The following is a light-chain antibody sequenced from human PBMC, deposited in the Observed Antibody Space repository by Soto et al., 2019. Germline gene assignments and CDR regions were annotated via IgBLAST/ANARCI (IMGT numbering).Light chain of an antibody. Sequence: QSALTQPASVSGSPGQSITISCTGTRSDVGGYNYVSWYQQHPGKAPKIIIFDVNNRPSAVSNRFSASKSGNTASLTISGLQAEDEADYYCSSYTSSTSVVFGGGTKVTVL. CDR1: RSDVGGYNY. CDR2: DVN. J-gene: IGLJ3*02. CDR3: SSYTSSTSVV. V-gene: IGLV2-14*03.